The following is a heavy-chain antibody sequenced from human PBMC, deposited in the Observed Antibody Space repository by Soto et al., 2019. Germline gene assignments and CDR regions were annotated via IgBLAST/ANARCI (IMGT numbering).Heavy chain of an antibody. CDR3: SRRLKLGADYYGMDV. D-gene: IGHD1-26*01. V-gene: IGHV1-3*01. CDR1: GYTFTSYA. CDR2: INAGNGNT. J-gene: IGHJ6*02. Sequence: ASVKVSCKVSGYTFTSYAMHWVRQAPGQRLEWMGWINAGNGNTTYSQKFQGRVTITRDTSASTAYMELSSLRSEDTAVYYCSRRLKLGADYYGMDVWGQGTTVTVSS.